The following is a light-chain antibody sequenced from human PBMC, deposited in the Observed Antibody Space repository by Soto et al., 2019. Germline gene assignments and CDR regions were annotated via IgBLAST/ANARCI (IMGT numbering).Light chain of an antibody. CDR2: DVS. Sequence: QSALTQLRSVSGSPGQSVTISCTGTSSDVGGYNYVSWYQQHPGKAPKLMIYDVSKRPSGVPDRFSGSKSGNTASLTISGLQAEDEADYYCCSYAGSYPFSLVVFGGGTKLTVL. J-gene: IGLJ2*01. CDR1: SSDVGGYNY. V-gene: IGLV2-11*01. CDR3: CSYAGSYPFSLVV.